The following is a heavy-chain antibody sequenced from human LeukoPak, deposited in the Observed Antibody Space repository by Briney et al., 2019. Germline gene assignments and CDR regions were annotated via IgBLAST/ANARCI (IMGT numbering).Heavy chain of an antibody. J-gene: IGHJ4*02. D-gene: IGHD2-2*01. CDR3: ATAPFLVVPAAPPDY. CDR2: ISGSGGST. CDR1: GFTFSTYD. Sequence: PGGSLRLSCAVSGFTFSTYDMSWVRQAPGKGLEWVSAISGSGGSTYYADSVKGRFTISRDNSKNTLYLQMNSLRAEDTAVYYCATAPFLVVPAAPPDYWGQGTLVTVSS. V-gene: IGHV3-23*01.